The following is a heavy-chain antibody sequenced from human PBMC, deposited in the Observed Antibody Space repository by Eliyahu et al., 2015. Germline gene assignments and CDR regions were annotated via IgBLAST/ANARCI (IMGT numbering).Heavy chain of an antibody. CDR3: ARIGLGKYYDFWSGYSNWFDP. J-gene: IGHJ5*02. CDR2: IFSNDEK. Sequence: QVTLKESGPVLVKPTETLTLTCTVSGFSLSNARMGVSWIRQPPGKALEWLAHIFSNDEKSYSTSLKSRLTISKDTSKSQVVLTMTNMDPVDTATYYCARIGLGKYYDFWSGYSNWFDPWGQGTLVTVSS. D-gene: IGHD3-3*01. V-gene: IGHV2-26*01. CDR1: GFSLSNARMG.